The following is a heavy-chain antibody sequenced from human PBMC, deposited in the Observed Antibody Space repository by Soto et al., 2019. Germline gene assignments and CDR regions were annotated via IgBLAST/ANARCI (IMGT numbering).Heavy chain of an antibody. J-gene: IGHJ5*01. Sequence: QVQLVQSGAEVKKPGSSVKVSCKASGGTFSNYAITWVRQAPGQGLEWLGRIIPIFSTKYYAQKFQGRVTMTADESTATAYMELSSLTSDDTAVYYCAKEGGREGYCGNRLDPLCQGTLVTVSS. V-gene: IGHV1-69*15. CDR2: IIPIFSTK. CDR1: GGTFSNYA. CDR3: AKEGGREGYCGNRLDP. D-gene: IGHD1-26*01.